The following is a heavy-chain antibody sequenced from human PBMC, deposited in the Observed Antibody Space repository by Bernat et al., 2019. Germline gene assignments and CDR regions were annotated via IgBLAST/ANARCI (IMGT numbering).Heavy chain of an antibody. V-gene: IGHV3-48*01. CDR1: GFTFSNYN. D-gene: IGHD7-27*01. Sequence: VQLVESGGGLVHPGGSQILSCAASGFTFSNYNMNWVRQAPGKGLEWVSFICGSSSTIYYADSVRGRTTVSRDNAKNSLYLQMTSLRVEDTAVYSCARGPGQNWYFDLWGRGTLVTVSS. CDR3: ARGPGQNWYFDL. CDR2: ICGSSSTI. J-gene: IGHJ2*01.